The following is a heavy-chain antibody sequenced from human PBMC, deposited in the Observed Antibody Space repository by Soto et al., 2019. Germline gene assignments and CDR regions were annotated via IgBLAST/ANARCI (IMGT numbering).Heavy chain of an antibody. CDR3: ARDGQVTMVRGVAPRYYYGMDV. Sequence: QVQLQESGPGLVKPSQTLSLTCTVSGGSISSGGYYWSWIRQHPGKGLEWIGYIYYSGSTYYNPSLKSRLTISVDTSKNQFSRKLSSVTAADTAVYYCARDGQVTMVRGVAPRYYYGMDVWGQGTTVTVSS. CDR1: GGSISSGGYY. J-gene: IGHJ6*02. V-gene: IGHV4-31*03. D-gene: IGHD3-10*01. CDR2: IYYSGST.